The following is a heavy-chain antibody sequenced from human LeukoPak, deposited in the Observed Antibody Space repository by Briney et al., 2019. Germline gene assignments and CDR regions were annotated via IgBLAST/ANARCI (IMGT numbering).Heavy chain of an antibody. Sequence: SETLSLTCTVSGGSISSSSYYWGWIRQPPGKGLEWIGEINHSGSTNYNPSLKSRVTISVDTSKNQFSLKLSSVTAADTAVYYCARLRLAYDSSGYQFDYWGQGTLVTVSS. CDR1: GGSISSSSYY. J-gene: IGHJ4*02. V-gene: IGHV4-39*01. CDR3: ARLRLAYDSSGYQFDY. CDR2: INHSGST. D-gene: IGHD3-22*01.